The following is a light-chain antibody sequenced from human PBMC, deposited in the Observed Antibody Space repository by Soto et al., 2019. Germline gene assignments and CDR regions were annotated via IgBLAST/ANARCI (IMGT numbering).Light chain of an antibody. CDR3: CSYAGSYTFPYV. Sequence: SGLSQPRSVSGSPGQSVTISCTGTSSDVGGYNYVSWYQQHPGKAPKLMIYDVSKRPSGVPDRFSGSKSGNTASLTISGLQAEDEADYYCCSYAGSYTFPYVFGTGTKVTVL. J-gene: IGLJ1*01. V-gene: IGLV2-11*01. CDR1: SSDVGGYNY. CDR2: DVS.